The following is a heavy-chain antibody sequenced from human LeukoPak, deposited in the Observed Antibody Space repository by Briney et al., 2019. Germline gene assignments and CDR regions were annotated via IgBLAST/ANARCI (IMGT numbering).Heavy chain of an antibody. V-gene: IGHV3-64*01. J-gene: IGHJ4*02. CDR3: ARDNEVLGNCLDY. CDR1: GFTFSSYA. CDR2: ISSNGGST. D-gene: IGHD4-23*01. Sequence: QAGGSLRLSCAASGFTFSSYAMHWVRQAPGKGLEYVSAISSNGGSTYYANSVKGRFTISRDNSKNTLYLQMGSLRAEDMAVYYCARDNEVLGNCLDYWGQGTLVTVSS.